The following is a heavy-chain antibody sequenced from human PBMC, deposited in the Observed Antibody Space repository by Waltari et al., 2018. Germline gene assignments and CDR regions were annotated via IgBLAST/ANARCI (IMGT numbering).Heavy chain of an antibody. D-gene: IGHD6-13*01. CDR1: GGSISSNY. CDR3: ARGAAARFDV. V-gene: IGHV4-59*12. J-gene: IGHJ5*02. CDR2: IYGGIGST. Sequence: QVQLQESGPGLVKPSETLSLTCAVSGGSISSNYWSWIRQSPGKGLEWIGYIYGGIGSTSYNPSLKSRVTISTDTSKNQFSLKLSSVTAADTAVYYCARGAAARFDVWGPGVLVTVSS.